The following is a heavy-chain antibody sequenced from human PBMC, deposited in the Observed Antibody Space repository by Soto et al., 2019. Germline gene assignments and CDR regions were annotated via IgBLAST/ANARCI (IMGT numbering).Heavy chain of an antibody. CDR1: GFPFYVYG. D-gene: IGHD4-17*01. Sequence: GGSLRLSCTASGFPFYVYGMTWVRQAPGKGLEWLSSITSNGNFLYYADAVRGRFTISRDNPKASLSLEMNNLRAEDTAVYYCTRSDYGDAPGYWGQGTLVTVSS. J-gene: IGHJ4*02. CDR2: ITSNGNFL. CDR3: TRSDYGDAPGY. V-gene: IGHV3-21*01.